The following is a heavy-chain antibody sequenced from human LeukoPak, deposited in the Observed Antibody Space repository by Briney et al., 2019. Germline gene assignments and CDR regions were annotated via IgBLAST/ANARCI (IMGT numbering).Heavy chain of an antibody. CDR3: AKGFVVVAATPIDY. Sequence: AGGSLRLSCAASGFTFSSYAMSWVRQAPGKGLEWVSAISGSGGSTYYADSVKGRSTISRDNSKNTLYLQMNSLRAEDTAVYYCAKGFVVVAATPIDYWGQGTLVTVSS. J-gene: IGHJ4*02. D-gene: IGHD2-15*01. CDR1: GFTFSSYA. V-gene: IGHV3-23*01. CDR2: ISGSGGST.